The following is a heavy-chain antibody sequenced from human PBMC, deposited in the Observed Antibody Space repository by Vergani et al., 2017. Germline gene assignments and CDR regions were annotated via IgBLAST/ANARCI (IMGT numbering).Heavy chain of an antibody. J-gene: IGHJ3*02. CDR1: GGTFSSYA. Sequence: QVQLVQSGAEVKKPGSSVKVSCKASGGTFSSYAISWVRQAPGQGLEWMGGIIPIFGTANYAQKFQGRVTITADESTSTAYMELSSLRSEDTAVYYCARDFRDYYDSTGAFDIWGQGTMVTVSS. V-gene: IGHV1-69*01. D-gene: IGHD3-22*01. CDR2: IIPIFGTA. CDR3: ARDFRDYYDSTGAFDI.